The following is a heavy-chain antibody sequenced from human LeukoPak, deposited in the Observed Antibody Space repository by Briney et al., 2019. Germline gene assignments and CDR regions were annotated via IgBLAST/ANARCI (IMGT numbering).Heavy chain of an antibody. V-gene: IGHV3-30*18. D-gene: IGHD6-13*01. CDR1: GFTFSSYG. CDR3: AKDSRPQGSSWYRETYYYYYGMDV. Sequence: GRSLRLSCAASGFTFSSYGMHWVRQAPGKGLEWVAVISYDGSNKYYADSVKGRFTISRHNSKNTLYLQMNSLRAEDTAVYYCAKDSRPQGSSWYRETYYYYYGMDVWGQGTTVTVSS. J-gene: IGHJ6*02. CDR2: ISYDGSNK.